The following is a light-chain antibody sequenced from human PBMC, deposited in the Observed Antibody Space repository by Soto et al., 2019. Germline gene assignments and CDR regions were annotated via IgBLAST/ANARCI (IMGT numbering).Light chain of an antibody. V-gene: IGLV2-18*02. CDR2: GVT. CDR1: SIDFVSYNR. CDR3: FSLRGGDSHV. Sequence: QSALTQPPSVSGSPGQSVTISCTGTSIDFVSYNRVSWYQQSPGSAPKLLIYGVTNRPSGVSNRFSGSKTGNTASLTISGLQAEDEAYYYCFSLRGGDSHVFGTGTKLTVL. J-gene: IGLJ1*01.